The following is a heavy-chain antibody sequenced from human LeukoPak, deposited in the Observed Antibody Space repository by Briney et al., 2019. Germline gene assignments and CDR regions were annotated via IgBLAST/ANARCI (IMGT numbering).Heavy chain of an antibody. Sequence: PSETLSLTCAVYGGSFSGYYWSWIRQPPGKGLEWIGEINHSGSTNYNPSLKSRVTISVDTSKNQFSLKVSSVTAADTAVYYCAKGPASSTGFDYWGQGTLVTVS. D-gene: IGHD2-2*01. CDR2: INHSGST. CDR1: GGSFSGYY. J-gene: IGHJ4*02. CDR3: AKGPASSTGFDY. V-gene: IGHV4-34*01.